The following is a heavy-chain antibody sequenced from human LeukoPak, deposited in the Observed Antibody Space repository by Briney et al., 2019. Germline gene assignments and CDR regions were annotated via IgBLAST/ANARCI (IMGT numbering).Heavy chain of an antibody. V-gene: IGHV3-23*01. CDR2: ISGSGGST. Sequence: GGSLRLSCAASGFTFSSSAMSWVRQAPGKGLEWVSAISGSGGSTYYADSVKGRFTISRDNSKNTLYLQMNSLRAEDTAVYYCAKGTIFGVEYNWFGPWGQGTLVTVSS. CDR3: AKGTIFGVEYNWFGP. CDR1: GFTFSSSA. J-gene: IGHJ5*02. D-gene: IGHD3-3*01.